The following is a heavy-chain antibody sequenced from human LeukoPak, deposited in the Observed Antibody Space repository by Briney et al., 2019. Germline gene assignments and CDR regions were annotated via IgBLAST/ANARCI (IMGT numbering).Heavy chain of an antibody. Sequence: ASVKVSCKASGGTFSSYAISWVRQAPGQGLEWMGRIIPILGIANYAQKFQGRVTITADKSTSTAYMELSSLRSEDTAVYYCARTSPPSGPFDYWGQGTLVTVSS. CDR1: GGTFSSYA. V-gene: IGHV1-69*04. J-gene: IGHJ4*02. CDR3: ARTSPPSGPFDY. CDR2: IIPILGIA.